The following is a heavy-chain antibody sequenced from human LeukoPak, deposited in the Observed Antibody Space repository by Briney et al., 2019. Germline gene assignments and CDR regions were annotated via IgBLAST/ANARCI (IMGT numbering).Heavy chain of an antibody. CDR2: INPNSGGT. CDR3: ATREYSSSSGGWFDP. V-gene: IGHV1-2*02. J-gene: IGHJ5*02. D-gene: IGHD6-6*01. Sequence: GASVKVSCKASGYTFTGYYMHWVRQAPGQGLEWMGWINPNSGGTNYAQKFQGRVTMTRDTSISTAYMELSSLRSEDTAVYYCATREYSSSSGGWFDPWGQGTLVTVSS. CDR1: GYTFTGYY.